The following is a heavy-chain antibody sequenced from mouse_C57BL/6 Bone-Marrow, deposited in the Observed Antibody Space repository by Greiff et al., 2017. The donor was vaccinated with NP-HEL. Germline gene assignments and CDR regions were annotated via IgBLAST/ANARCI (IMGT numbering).Heavy chain of an antibody. D-gene: IGHD1-1*01. CDR1: GFTFSSYG. CDR2: ISSGGSYT. V-gene: IGHV5-6*01. Sequence: EVKLVESGGDLVKPGGSLKLSCAASGFTFSSYGMSWVRQTPDKRLEWVATISSGGSYTYYPDSVKGRFTISRDNAKNTLYLQMSSLKSEDTAMYYCARPHTTTVVANFDYWGQGTTLTVSS. CDR3: ARPHTTTVVANFDY. J-gene: IGHJ2*01.